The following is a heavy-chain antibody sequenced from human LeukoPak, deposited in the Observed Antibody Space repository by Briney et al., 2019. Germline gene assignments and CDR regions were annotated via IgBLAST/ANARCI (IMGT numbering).Heavy chain of an antibody. CDR2: INHSGST. Sequence: SETLSLTCAVYGGSFSGYYWSWIRQPPGKGLEWIGEINHSGSTNYNPSLKSRVTISVDTSKNQFSLKLSSVTAADTAVYYCARAFIAARPGYYYYYMDVWGKGTTVTVSS. CDR1: GGSFSGYY. V-gene: IGHV4-34*01. D-gene: IGHD6-6*01. J-gene: IGHJ6*03. CDR3: ARAFIAARPGYYYYYMDV.